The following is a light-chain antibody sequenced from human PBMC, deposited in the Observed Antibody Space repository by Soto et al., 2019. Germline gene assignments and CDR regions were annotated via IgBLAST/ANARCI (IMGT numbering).Light chain of an antibody. J-gene: IGLJ1*01. CDR1: STDIGSYNF. CDR3: SSYAGSYTSV. Sequence: QSALTQPPSASGSPGQSVTISCAGTSTDIGSYNFVSWYQQHPGKAPKLLIYEVNKRPSGVPDRFSASTSGNTASLTVSGLQAEDAADYYCSSYAGSYTSVFGTGTKLTVL. CDR2: EVN. V-gene: IGLV2-8*01.